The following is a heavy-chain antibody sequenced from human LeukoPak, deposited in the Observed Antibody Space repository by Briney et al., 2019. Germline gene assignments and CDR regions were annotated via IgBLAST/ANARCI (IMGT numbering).Heavy chain of an antibody. J-gene: IGHJ4*02. D-gene: IGHD3-10*01. V-gene: IGHV1-69*04. CDR1: GGTFSSYA. CDR2: IIPILGIA. CDR3: ARDYYGILFDY. Sequence: SVTVSCKASGGTFSSYAISWVRQAPGQGLEWMGRIIPILGIANYAQKFQGRVTITADKSTSTAYMELSSLRSEDTAVYYCARDYYGILFDYWGQGTLVTVSS.